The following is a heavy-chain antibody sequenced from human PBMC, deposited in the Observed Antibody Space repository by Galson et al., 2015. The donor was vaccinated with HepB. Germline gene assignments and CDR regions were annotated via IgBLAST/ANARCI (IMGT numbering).Heavy chain of an antibody. CDR3: ATTFGLVSHTYTMDV. Sequence: SLRLSCAASEFAFGSFSMNWVRQAPGKGLEWVSSITSSSSLIYYADSVKGRFTISRDIAKNSLFLQMNSLRAEDTAVYYCATTFGLVSHTYTMDVWGHGTTVTVSS. J-gene: IGHJ6*02. D-gene: IGHD3/OR15-3a*01. CDR2: ITSSSSLI. CDR1: EFAFGSFS. V-gene: IGHV3-21*01.